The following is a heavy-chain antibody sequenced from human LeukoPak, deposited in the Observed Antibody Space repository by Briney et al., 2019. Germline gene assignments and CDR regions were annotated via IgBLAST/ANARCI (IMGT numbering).Heavy chain of an antibody. Sequence: SETLSLTCAVYGGSFSGYYWSWIRQPPGKGLEWIGEINHSGSTNYNPSLKSRVTISVDTSKNQFSLKLSSVTAADTAVYYCARDLTGYCSSTSCPNWFDPWGQGTLVTVSS. D-gene: IGHD2-2*01. J-gene: IGHJ5*02. V-gene: IGHV4-34*01. CDR2: INHSGST. CDR1: GGSFSGYY. CDR3: ARDLTGYCSSTSCPNWFDP.